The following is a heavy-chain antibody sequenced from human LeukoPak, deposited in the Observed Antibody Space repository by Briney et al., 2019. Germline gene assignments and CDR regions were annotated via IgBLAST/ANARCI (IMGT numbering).Heavy chain of an antibody. D-gene: IGHD2-2*01. V-gene: IGHV4-30-2*01. CDR3: ARGDILVPAEIDY. CDR1: GGSISSGGYS. J-gene: IGHJ4*02. CDR2: LYHSGST. Sequence: SQTLSLTCAVSGGSISSGGYSWSWIRQPPGKGLEWIGYLYHSGSTYYNPSLKSRVTISVDRSKNQLSLKLSSVTAADTAVYYCARGDILVPAEIDYWGQGTLVTVSS.